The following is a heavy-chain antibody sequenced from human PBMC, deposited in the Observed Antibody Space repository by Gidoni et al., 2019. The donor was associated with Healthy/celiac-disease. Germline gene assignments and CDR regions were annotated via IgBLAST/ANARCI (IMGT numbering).Heavy chain of an antibody. CDR2: IWYDGSNK. CDR1: GLTFSSYG. D-gene: IGHD6-13*01. CDR3: ARARIAAAGTEWFDP. V-gene: IGHV3-33*01. J-gene: IGHJ5*02. Sequence: QVQLGESGGGVVQPGRSRRLACAASGLTFSSYGMHWGRRAPGKGLEWVAVIWYDGSNKYYADSVKGRFTISRDNSKNTLYLQMNSLRAEDTAVYYCARARIAAAGTEWFDPWGQGTLVTVSS.